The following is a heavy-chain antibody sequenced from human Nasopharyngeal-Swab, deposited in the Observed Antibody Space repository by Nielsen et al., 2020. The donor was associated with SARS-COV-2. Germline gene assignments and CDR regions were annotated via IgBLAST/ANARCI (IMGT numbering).Heavy chain of an antibody. V-gene: IGHV1-18*01. Sequence: ASVKVSCKASGFIFTNYGITWVRQAPGQGLERMGWISAYNGNTDFGQKFQDRVTMTTDTSTSTAYVELRSLRSDDTAVYYCARVRHPIWFDPWGQGTLVTVS. CDR1: GFIFTNYG. J-gene: IGHJ5*02. CDR2: ISAYNGNT. CDR3: ARVRHPIWFDP.